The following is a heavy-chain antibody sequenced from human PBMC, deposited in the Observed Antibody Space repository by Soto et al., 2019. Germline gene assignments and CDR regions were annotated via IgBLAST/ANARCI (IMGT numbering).Heavy chain of an antibody. CDR3: AREAPYCTSATCPKFYDMDV. V-gene: IGHV1-69*01. D-gene: IGHD2-2*01. Sequence: SVKVYCEASGGTFCSYAITWVRRAPVQGLEWLGGIIPILNSPAYAQKFQARVVITADEVTNTAYMELNSLRFDDTAVYYCAREAPYCTSATCPKFYDMDVWGQGTTVTVSS. CDR2: IIPILNSP. CDR1: GGTFCSYA. J-gene: IGHJ6*02.